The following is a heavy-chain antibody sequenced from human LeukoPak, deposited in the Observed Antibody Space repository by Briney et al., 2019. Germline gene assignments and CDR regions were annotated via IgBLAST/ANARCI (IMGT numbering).Heavy chain of an antibody. CDR2: INPNSGGT. V-gene: IGHV1-2*06. Sequence: VASVKVSCKASGYTFTGYYMHWVRQAPGQGLEWMGRINPNSGGTNYAQKFQGRVTMTRDTSISTAYMELSRLRSDDTAVYHCARDSLQLWFGELTLFDYWGQGTLVTVSS. CDR1: GYTFTGYY. D-gene: IGHD3-10*01. J-gene: IGHJ4*02. CDR3: ARDSLQLWFGELTLFDY.